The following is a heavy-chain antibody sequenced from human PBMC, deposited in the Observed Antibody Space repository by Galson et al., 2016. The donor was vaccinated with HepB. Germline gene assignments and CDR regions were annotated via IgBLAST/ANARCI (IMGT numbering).Heavy chain of an antibody. V-gene: IGHV1-46*02. J-gene: IGHJ4*02. CDR1: GYTFNTYN. CDR2: IKPSGGNT. CDR3: ARELDHSFYFDY. D-gene: IGHD1-14*01. Sequence: SVKVSCKASGYTFNTYNMHWVRQAPGQGLEWMGIIKPSGGNTIYAQKFQDRITMTRDTSTSTVYMELISLRSEDTAVYYCARELDHSFYFDYWGQGILLTASS.